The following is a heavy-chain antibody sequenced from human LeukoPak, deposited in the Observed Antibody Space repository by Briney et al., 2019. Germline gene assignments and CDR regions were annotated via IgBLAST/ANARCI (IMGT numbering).Heavy chain of an antibody. CDR3: AGHRELLGWFDP. Sequence: KASETLSLTCTVPGGSISSYYWSWIRQPPGKGLEWIGYIYYSGSTNYNPSLKSRVTISVDTSKNQFSLKLSSVTAADTAVYYCAGHRELLGWFDPWGQGTLVTVSS. D-gene: IGHD1-26*01. CDR2: IYYSGST. V-gene: IGHV4-59*08. CDR1: GGSISSYY. J-gene: IGHJ5*02.